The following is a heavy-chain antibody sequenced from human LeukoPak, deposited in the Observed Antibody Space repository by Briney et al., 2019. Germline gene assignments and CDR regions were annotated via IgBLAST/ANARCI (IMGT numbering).Heavy chain of an antibody. CDR1: GGSISSGSHY. J-gene: IGHJ3*02. D-gene: IGHD2-8*01. CDR2: VYSSGST. Sequence: SQTLSLTCTVSGGSISSGSHYWTWIRQPAGKGLEYIGRVYSSGSTDSNPSLRSRLTMSVDTSKNQLSLKLTSVTAADTAVHYCARQNPGMQDAFDIWGQGTMVTVSS. V-gene: IGHV4-61*02. CDR3: ARQNPGMQDAFDI.